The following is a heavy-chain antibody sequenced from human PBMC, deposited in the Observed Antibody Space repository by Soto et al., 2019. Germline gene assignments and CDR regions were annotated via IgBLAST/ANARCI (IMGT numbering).Heavy chain of an antibody. D-gene: IGHD6-19*01. V-gene: IGHV4-39*01. CDR1: GGSISSTNYF. J-gene: IGHJ4*02. CDR3: ARWAVSGSQRFAY. Sequence: QLQLQESGPGLVKPSETLSLTCTVSGGSISSTNYFWGWIRQPPGKGLELIGNIYYSGNTYHNPSLKIRFTISVDTSNNQFSLKLSSGTASDTAVYYCARWAVSGSQRFAYWGQGTLVTVSS. CDR2: IYYSGNT.